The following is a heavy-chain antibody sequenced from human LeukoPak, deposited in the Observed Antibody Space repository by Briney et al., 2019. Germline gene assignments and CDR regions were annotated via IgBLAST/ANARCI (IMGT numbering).Heavy chain of an antibody. CDR3: ARRDYLDHFYYIDV. Sequence: PGGSLRLSCAASGFTFDDYAMHWVRQAPGKGLEWVSGISWNSGSIGYADSVKGRFTISRDNAKNSLYLQMNSLRAEDTAVYYCARRDYLDHFYYIDVWDKGNTVTVSS. J-gene: IGHJ6*03. CDR1: GFTFDDYA. V-gene: IGHV3-9*01. D-gene: IGHD3-10*01. CDR2: ISWNSGSI.